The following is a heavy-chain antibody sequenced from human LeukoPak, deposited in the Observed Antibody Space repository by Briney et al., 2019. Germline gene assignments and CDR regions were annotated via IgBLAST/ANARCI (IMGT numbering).Heavy chain of an antibody. J-gene: IGHJ3*02. V-gene: IGHV3-13*01. CDR2: IGTAGDT. CDR3: ARVLGESDAFDI. CDR1: GFTFSSYD. Sequence: GGSLRLSCAASGFTFSSYDMHWVRQAPGKGLEWVSAIGTAGDTYYPGSVKGRFTISRENAKNSLYLQMNSLRAGDTAVYYCARVLGESDAFDIWGQGTMVTVSS.